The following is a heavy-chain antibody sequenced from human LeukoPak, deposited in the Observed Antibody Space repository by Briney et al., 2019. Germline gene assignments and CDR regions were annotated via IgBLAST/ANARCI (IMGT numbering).Heavy chain of an antibody. CDR2: IYYSGST. V-gene: IGHV4-31*03. D-gene: IGHD3-10*01. J-gene: IGHJ4*02. CDR1: GGSISSGGYY. Sequence: SETLSLTCTVSGGSISSGGYYWSWIRQHPGKGLEWIGYIYYSGSTYYNPSLKSRVTISVDTSKNQFPLKLSSVTAADTAVYYCARGTTMVRGVSHFDYWGQGTLVTVSS. CDR3: ARGTTMVRGVSHFDY.